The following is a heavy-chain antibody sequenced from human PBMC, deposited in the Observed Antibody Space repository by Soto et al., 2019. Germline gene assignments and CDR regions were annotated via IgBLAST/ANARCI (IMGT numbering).Heavy chain of an antibody. D-gene: IGHD2-2*01. J-gene: IGHJ5*02. CDR3: ASTGRFAAIELWWFDP. CDR2: IYYSGST. CDR1: GGSISSSSDY. V-gene: IGHV4-39*01. Sequence: PSETLSLTCTVSGGSISSSSDYWGWIRQSPGKGLEWIGSIYYSGSTYYNPSLKSRVTISVDTSKNQFSVKLSSVTAADTAVYYCASTGRFAAIELWWFDPWGRGTLVTVSS.